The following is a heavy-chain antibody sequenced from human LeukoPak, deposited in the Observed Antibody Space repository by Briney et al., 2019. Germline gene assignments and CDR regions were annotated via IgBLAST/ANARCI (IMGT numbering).Heavy chain of an antibody. CDR1: GFTFSSYA. J-gene: IGHJ4*02. D-gene: IGHD3-22*01. V-gene: IGHV3-23*01. Sequence: GGSLRLSCAASGFTFSSYAMSWVRQAPGKGLEWVSAISGSGGSTHYADSVKGRFTISRDNAKNSLYLQMNSLRAEDTAMYYCARYYYDSSGYYYKDYWGQGTLVTVSS. CDR3: ARYYYDSSGYYYKDY. CDR2: ISGSGGST.